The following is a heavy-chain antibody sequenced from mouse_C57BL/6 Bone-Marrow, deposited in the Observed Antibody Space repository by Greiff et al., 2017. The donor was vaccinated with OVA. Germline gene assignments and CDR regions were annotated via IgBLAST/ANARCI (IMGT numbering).Heavy chain of an antibody. V-gene: IGHV7-3*01. CDR2: IRNKANGYTT. D-gene: IGHD3-1*01. J-gene: IGHJ2*01. CDR1: GFTFTDYY. Sequence: DVMLVESGGGLVQPGGSLSLSCAASGFTFTDYYMSWVRQPPGKALEWLGFIRNKANGYTTEYSASVKGRFTISRDNSQSILYLQMNALRAEDSATYYCARYFGKYFDYWGQGTTLTVSS. CDR3: ARYFGKYFDY.